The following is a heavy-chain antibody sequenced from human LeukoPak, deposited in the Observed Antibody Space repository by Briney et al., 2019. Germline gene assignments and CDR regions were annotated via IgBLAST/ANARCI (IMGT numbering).Heavy chain of an antibody. Sequence: ASVKVSCKASGYIFTSYGISWVRQAPGQGLEWMGWISAYNGNTNYAQKLQGRVTMTTDTSTSTAYMELSRLRSDDTAVYYCASERAPDYYGSGKLYMDVWGKGTTVTISS. D-gene: IGHD3-10*01. J-gene: IGHJ6*03. V-gene: IGHV1-18*01. CDR3: ASERAPDYYGSGKLYMDV. CDR1: GYIFTSYG. CDR2: ISAYNGNT.